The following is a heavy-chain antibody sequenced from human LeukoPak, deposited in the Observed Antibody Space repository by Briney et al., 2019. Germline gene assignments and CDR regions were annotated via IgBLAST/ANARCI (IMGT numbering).Heavy chain of an antibody. CDR1: GYTFTSYY. V-gene: IGHV1-46*01. Sequence: VASVTVSCTASGYTFTSYYMHWVRQAPGQGLEWMGIINPSGGSTSYAQKFQGRVTMTRDTSTSTVYMELSSLRSEDTAVYYCAREVQGLTIFGVVTPLDYWGQGTLVTVSS. CDR3: AREVQGLTIFGVVTPLDY. CDR2: INPSGGST. D-gene: IGHD3-3*01. J-gene: IGHJ4*02.